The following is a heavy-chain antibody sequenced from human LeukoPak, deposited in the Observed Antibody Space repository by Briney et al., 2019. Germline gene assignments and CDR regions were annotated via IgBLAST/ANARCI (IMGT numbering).Heavy chain of an antibody. V-gene: IGHV3-23*01. CDR3: AKPLSGYSYGNYFDY. J-gene: IGHJ4*02. D-gene: IGHD5-18*01. CDR2: ISGNAGST. Sequence: GGSLRLSCAASGFTLSSYAMSWVRQAPGKGLEWVSLISGNAGSTYYADSVKGRFTISRDITKNTLYLQMNSLRAEDTATYYCAKPLSGYSYGNYFDYWGQGTLVTVSS. CDR1: GFTLSSYA.